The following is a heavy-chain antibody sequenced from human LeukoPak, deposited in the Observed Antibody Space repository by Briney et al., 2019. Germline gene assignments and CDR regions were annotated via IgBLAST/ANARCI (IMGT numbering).Heavy chain of an antibody. CDR3: AKRLTGTTMGVDY. Sequence: GRSLRLSCAASGFTFSSYGMHWVRQAPGKGLEWVAVISYDGSNKYYADSVKGRFTISRDNSKNTLYLQMNSLRAEDTAVYYCAKRLTGTTMGVDYWGQGTLVTVSS. D-gene: IGHD1-1*01. J-gene: IGHJ4*02. CDR2: ISYDGSNK. V-gene: IGHV3-30*18. CDR1: GFTFSSYG.